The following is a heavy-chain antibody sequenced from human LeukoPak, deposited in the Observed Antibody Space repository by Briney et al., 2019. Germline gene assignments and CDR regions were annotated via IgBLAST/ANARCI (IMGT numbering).Heavy chain of an antibody. D-gene: IGHD2-2*01. V-gene: IGHV4-61*08. CDR2: IYYSGST. Sequence: PSETLSLTCTVSGGSISSGDYYWSWIRQPPGKGLEWIGYIYYSGSTNYNPSLKSRVTISVDTSKNQFSLKLSSVTAADTAVYYCARASHCSSTSCPPDYWGQGTLVTVSS. CDR3: ARASHCSSTSCPPDY. CDR1: GGSISSGDYY. J-gene: IGHJ4*02.